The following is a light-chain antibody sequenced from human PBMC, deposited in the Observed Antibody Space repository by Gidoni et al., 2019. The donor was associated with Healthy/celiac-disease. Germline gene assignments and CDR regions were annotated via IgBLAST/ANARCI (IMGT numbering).Light chain of an antibody. CDR1: QSISSW. V-gene: IGKV1-5*03. J-gene: IGKJ1*01. CDR3: QQYNSYSVT. Sequence: DIQMTQSPSTISASVGDRVTITCLASQSISSWLAWYQQKPGKAPKLLSYKASSLESGVPSRFSGIGSGTEFTLTISSLQPDDFATYYCQQYNSYSVTFGQGTKVEIK. CDR2: KAS.